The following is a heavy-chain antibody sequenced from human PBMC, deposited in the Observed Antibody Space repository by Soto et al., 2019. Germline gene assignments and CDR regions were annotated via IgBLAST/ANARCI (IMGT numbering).Heavy chain of an antibody. D-gene: IGHD6-19*01. CDR3: AHSVVAGLGYYFDY. J-gene: IGHJ4*02. CDR1: GFSLSSTRVA. Sequence: QITLKESGPTLVKPTQTLTLTCTFSGFSLSSTRVAVGWIRQPPVKALAWLALIYWDDDKRYSPFLKSRLTITKDTSKNQVVLTMTNMDPVDTATYYCAHSVVAGLGYYFDYWGQGTLVTVSS. V-gene: IGHV2-5*02. CDR2: IYWDDDK.